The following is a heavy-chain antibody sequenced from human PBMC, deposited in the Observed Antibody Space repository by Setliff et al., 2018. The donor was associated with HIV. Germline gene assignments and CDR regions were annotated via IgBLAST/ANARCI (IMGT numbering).Heavy chain of an antibody. V-gene: IGHV4-38-2*01. D-gene: IGHD3-10*02. CDR1: GYSVTSDYY. CDR3: ARVDTMLLFFDL. Sequence: SETLSLTCVVSGYSVTSDYYWGWIRQSPGKGLEWIGSVYYSGSTYHNPSLKSRITISIDTYKDHFSLHLTSVTAADTAIYYCARVDTMLLFFDLWGQGTLVTVSS. J-gene: IGHJ4*02. CDR2: VYYSGST.